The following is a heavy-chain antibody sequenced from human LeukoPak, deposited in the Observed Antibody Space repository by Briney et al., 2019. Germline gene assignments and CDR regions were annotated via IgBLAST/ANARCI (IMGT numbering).Heavy chain of an antibody. J-gene: IGHJ4*02. D-gene: IGHD6-13*01. V-gene: IGHV3-7*04. CDR3: ARVNSAERGQQLAN. CDR2: IKEDGSEK. CDR1: GFTFSRYW. Sequence: GGSLRLSCAASGFTFSRYWMSWVRQAPGKGLEYMANIKEDGSEKYYVDSVKGRFTISRDDAKNSLFLQMNSLRVEDTAVYYCARVNSAERGQQLANWGQGTLVTVSS.